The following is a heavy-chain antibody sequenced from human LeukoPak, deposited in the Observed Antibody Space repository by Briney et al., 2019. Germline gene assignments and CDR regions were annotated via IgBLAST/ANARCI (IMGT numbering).Heavy chain of an antibody. CDR2: IYYSGST. CDR3: ARKWELPILGLNWFDP. D-gene: IGHD1-26*01. CDR1: GGPISSSGYY. Sequence: PSETLSLTCTVSGGPISSSGYYWGWIRQPPGKGLVWFGSIYYSGSTYYNPSLKSRVTISVDTSKNQFSLKLSSVTAADTAVYYCARKWELPILGLNWFDPWGQGTLVTVSS. V-gene: IGHV4-39*01. J-gene: IGHJ5*02.